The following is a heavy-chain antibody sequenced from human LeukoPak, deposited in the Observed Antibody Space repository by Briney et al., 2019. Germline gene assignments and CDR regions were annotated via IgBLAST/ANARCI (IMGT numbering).Heavy chain of an antibody. CDR1: GGSFSGYY. Sequence: SETLSLTFAVYGGSFSGYYWSWIRPPPGKGLEWIGEINHSGSTNYNPSLKSRVTISVDTSKNQFPLKLSSVTAADTAVYYCARTGYSSSWYLLYYYGMDVWGQGTTVTVSS. CDR2: INHSGST. CDR3: ARTGYSSSWYLLYYYGMDV. V-gene: IGHV4-34*01. J-gene: IGHJ6*02. D-gene: IGHD6-13*01.